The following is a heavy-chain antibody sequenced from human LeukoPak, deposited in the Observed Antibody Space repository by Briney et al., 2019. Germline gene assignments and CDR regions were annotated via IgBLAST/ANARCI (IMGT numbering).Heavy chain of an antibody. CDR2: ISYDGSNK. J-gene: IGHJ3*02. D-gene: IGHD5-18*01. Sequence: GGSLRLSCAASGFTFSSYGMHWVRQAPGKGLEWVAVISYDGSNKYYADSVKGRFTISRDNSKNTLYLQMNSLRAEDTAVYYCANLRLWYHDAFDIWGQGTMVTVSS. CDR3: ANLRLWYHDAFDI. V-gene: IGHV3-30*18. CDR1: GFTFSSYG.